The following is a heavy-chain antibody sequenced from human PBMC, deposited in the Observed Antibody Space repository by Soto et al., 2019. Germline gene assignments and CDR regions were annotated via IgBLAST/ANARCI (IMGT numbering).Heavy chain of an antibody. CDR2: ISGSGGST. CDR1: GFTFSSYA. CDR3: EKEVEMATIRYYFDY. J-gene: IGHJ4*02. V-gene: IGHV3-23*01. D-gene: IGHD5-12*01. Sequence: GSLLLSCTASGFTFSSYAMSWVRQAPGKGLEWVSAISGSGGSTYYADSVKGRFTISRDNSKNTLYLQMNSLRAEDTAVYYCEKEVEMATIRYYFDYWGQGTLVTVSS.